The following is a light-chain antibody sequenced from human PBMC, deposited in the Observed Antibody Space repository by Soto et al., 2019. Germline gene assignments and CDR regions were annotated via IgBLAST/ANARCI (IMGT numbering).Light chain of an antibody. CDR2: NAF. J-gene: IGKJ4*01. V-gene: IGKV3-20*01. Sequence: TQSPSTVSASVGDRVTFPCRASQSVSSSYLAWYQQKPGQAPRLLIYNAFNRATGIPDRFSGSGSGTDFTLTISRLEPEDFAVYYCQQYGSSPGTFGGGTKVDIK. CDR1: QSVSSSY. CDR3: QQYGSSPGT.